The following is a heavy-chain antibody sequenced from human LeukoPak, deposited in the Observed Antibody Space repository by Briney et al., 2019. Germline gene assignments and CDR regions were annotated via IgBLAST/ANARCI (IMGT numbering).Heavy chain of an antibody. CDR1: RYTFSNYD. CDR3: ARPGYSSEYYFDY. CDR2: MSPNSGNT. J-gene: IGHJ4*02. Sequence: ASVKVSCKASRYTFSNYDINWVRQATGQGLEWMGWMSPNSGNTGYAQKFQGRVTMTRNTSISTAYMELSSLRSEDTAVYYCARPGYSSEYYFDYWGQGTLVTVSS. V-gene: IGHV1-8*01. D-gene: IGHD6-25*01.